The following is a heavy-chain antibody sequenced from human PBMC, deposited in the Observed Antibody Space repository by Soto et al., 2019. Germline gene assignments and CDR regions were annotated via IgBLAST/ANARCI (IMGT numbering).Heavy chain of an antibody. V-gene: IGHV4-34*01. Sequence: SETLSLTCAVYGGSFGGYYGSWIRQPPGKGLEWIGEIYHSGSTNYNPSLKSRVTISVDTSKNQFSLKLSSVTAADTAVYYCARIPHDTGTAPDYWGQGTLVTVSS. CDR3: ARIPHDTGTAPDY. CDR2: IYHSGST. D-gene: IGHD1-1*01. CDR1: GGSFGGYY. J-gene: IGHJ4*02.